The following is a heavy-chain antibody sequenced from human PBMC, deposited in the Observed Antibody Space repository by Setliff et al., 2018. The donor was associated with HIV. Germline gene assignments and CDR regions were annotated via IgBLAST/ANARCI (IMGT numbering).Heavy chain of an antibody. Sequence: GESLKISCKGSGYSFTNYWIGWVRQMPGKGLEWMGIIYPGDSDARYSPSFQGPVTISVDESISTAYLQWSSLQASDTAMYYCARVYGGDSGHFQHWGQGTLVTVSS. V-gene: IGHV5-51*01. CDR3: ARVYGGDSGHFQH. J-gene: IGHJ1*01. CDR1: GYSFTNYW. D-gene: IGHD2-21*02. CDR2: IYPGDSDA.